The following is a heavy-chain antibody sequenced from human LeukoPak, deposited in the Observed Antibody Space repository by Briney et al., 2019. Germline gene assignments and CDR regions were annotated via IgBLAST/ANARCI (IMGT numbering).Heavy chain of an antibody. J-gene: IGHJ6*02. Sequence: GGSLRLSCAASGFTFSNYGMHWVRQAPGKGLEWVAVIWYEGTNKYYGDSVKGRFTISRGNAKNSLYLQMNSLRAEDTAVYYCARGYSGFVVWGQGTTVTVSS. D-gene: IGHD1-26*01. CDR2: IWYEGTNK. CDR1: GFTFSNYG. CDR3: ARGYSGFVV. V-gene: IGHV3-33*01.